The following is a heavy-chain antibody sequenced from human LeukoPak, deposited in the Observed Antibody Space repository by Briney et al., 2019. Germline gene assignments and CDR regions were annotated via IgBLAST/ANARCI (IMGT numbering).Heavy chain of an antibody. CDR2: ISHSGST. J-gene: IGHJ5*02. CDR3: ARGFKRYYYDSSGANWFDP. D-gene: IGHD3-22*01. CDR1: GGPISSGGHS. Sequence: SQTLSLTCAVSGGPISSGGHSWSWMRQPPGKGLEWIGYISHSGSTYYNPSLKSRVTISVDRSKNQFSLKLSSVTAADTAVYYCARGFKRYYYDSSGANWFDPWGQGTLVTVSS. V-gene: IGHV4-30-2*01.